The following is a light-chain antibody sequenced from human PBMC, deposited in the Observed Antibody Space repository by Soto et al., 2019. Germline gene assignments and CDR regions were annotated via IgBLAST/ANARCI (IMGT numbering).Light chain of an antibody. CDR1: NSDVGTHNL. Sequence: QSVLTQPASVSGSPGQSIAMSCTGTNSDVGTHNLVSWYQQHPGKAPKLIIYDVSNRPSGVSDRFFGSKSGNTASLTISGLQAEDEADYYCSSFTTTNTYVFGTGTKVTVL. V-gene: IGLV2-14*03. CDR2: DVS. J-gene: IGLJ1*01. CDR3: SSFTTTNTYV.